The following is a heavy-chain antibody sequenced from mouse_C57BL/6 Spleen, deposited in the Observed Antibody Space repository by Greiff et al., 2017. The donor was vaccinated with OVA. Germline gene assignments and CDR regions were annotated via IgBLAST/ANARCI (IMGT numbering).Heavy chain of an antibody. CDR2: ISNGGGST. CDR3: ARPPSTVVAPTYFDV. J-gene: IGHJ1*03. CDR1: GFTFSAYY. V-gene: IGHV5-12*01. Sequence: DVMLVESGGGLVQPGGSLKLSCAASGFTFSAYYMYWVRQTPEKRLEWVAYISNGGGSTYYPDTVKGRSTISRDNAKNTLYLQMSRLKSEDTAMYYCARPPSTVVAPTYFDVWGTGTTVTVSS. D-gene: IGHD1-1*01.